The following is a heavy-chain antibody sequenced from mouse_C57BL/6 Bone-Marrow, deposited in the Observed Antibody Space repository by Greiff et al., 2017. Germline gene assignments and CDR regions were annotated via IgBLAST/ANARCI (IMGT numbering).Heavy chain of an antibody. Sequence: QVQLQQPGAELVRPGSSVKLSCKASGYTFTSYRMHWVKQRPIQGLEWIGNIDPSDSETHYNQKFKDKATLTVDKSSSTAYMQLSSLTSEDSAVYYCARSSFYSNYEAYWGQGTLVTVSA. CDR1: GYTFTSYR. CDR3: ARSSFYSNYEAY. V-gene: IGHV1-52*01. D-gene: IGHD2-5*01. CDR2: IDPSDSET. J-gene: IGHJ3*01.